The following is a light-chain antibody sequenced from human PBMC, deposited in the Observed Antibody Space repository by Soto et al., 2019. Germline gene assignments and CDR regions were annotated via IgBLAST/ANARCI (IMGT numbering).Light chain of an antibody. CDR1: SSNIGAGYD. CDR2: GNS. Sequence: QSVLTQPPSVYGATWQRVTISCTGSSSNIGAGYDVHWYQQLPGTAPKLLIYGNSNRPSGVPDRFSGSKSGTSASLAITGLQAEDEADYYCQSYDSSLSGLVFGGGTKLTVL. CDR3: QSYDSSLSGLV. J-gene: IGLJ2*01. V-gene: IGLV1-40*01.